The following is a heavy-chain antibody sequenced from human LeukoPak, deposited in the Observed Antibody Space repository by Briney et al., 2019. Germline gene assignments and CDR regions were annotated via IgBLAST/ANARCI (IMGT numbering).Heavy chain of an antibody. CDR1: GGSFSGYF. Sequence: SETLSLTCAVYGGSFSGYFWSWIRQPPGKGLEWIGEINHSGSTNYNPSLKSRVTISVDTSKNQFSLKVSSVTAADTAVYYCARQRGGIVGATHYFDYWGQGTLVTVSS. J-gene: IGHJ4*02. V-gene: IGHV4-34*01. CDR2: INHSGST. CDR3: ARQRGGIVGATHYFDY. D-gene: IGHD1-26*01.